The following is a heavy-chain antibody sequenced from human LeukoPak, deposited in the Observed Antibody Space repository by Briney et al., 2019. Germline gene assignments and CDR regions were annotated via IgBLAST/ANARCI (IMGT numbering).Heavy chain of an antibody. J-gene: IGHJ4*02. CDR1: GFTFSSYG. CDR2: IRYDGSNK. V-gene: IGHV3-30*02. CDR3: ATGPDIAVAPFDY. D-gene: IGHD6-19*01. Sequence: GGSLRLSCAASGFTFSSYGMHWVRQAPGKGLEWVAFIRYDGSNKYYADSVKGRFTISRDNSKNTLYLQMNSLRAEDTAVYYCATGPDIAVAPFDYWGQGTLVTVSS.